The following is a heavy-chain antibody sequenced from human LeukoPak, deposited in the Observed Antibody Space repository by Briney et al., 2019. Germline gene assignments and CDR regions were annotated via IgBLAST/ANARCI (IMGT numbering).Heavy chain of an antibody. Sequence: PGGSLRLSCAASGFTFINAWMSWVRQAPGKGLEWVGRIKSKTDGGTTDYAAPVKGRFTISKDDSKNTLYLQMNSLKTEDTAVYYCTTVPYYYDNSGDYYGVFDYWGQGTLVTVSS. V-gene: IGHV3-15*01. CDR1: GFTFINAW. D-gene: IGHD3-22*01. CDR2: IKSKTDGGTT. J-gene: IGHJ4*02. CDR3: TTVPYYYDNSGDYYGVFDY.